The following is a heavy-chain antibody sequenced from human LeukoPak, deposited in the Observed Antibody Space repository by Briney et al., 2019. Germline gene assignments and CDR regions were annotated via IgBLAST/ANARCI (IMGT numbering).Heavy chain of an antibody. D-gene: IGHD3-3*01. J-gene: IGHJ4*02. CDR3: VKSNYDFWSGID. V-gene: IGHV3-30*03. CDR1: GLTFSNYG. Sequence: PGGSLRLSCAASGLTFSNYGMHWVRQAPGKGLEWVAVISYDVNKKNYADSVKGRFTISRDNSKDTLYLQLNSLRTDDTAVYYCVKSNYDFWSGIDWGQGTLVTVSS. CDR2: ISYDVNKK.